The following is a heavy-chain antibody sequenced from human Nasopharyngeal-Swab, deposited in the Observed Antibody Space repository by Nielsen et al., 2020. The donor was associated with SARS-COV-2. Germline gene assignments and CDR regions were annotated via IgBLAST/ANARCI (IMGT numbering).Heavy chain of an antibody. V-gene: IGHV4-34*01. CDR2: INHSGST. J-gene: IGHJ5*02. Sequence: WIRQPPGKGLEWIGEINHSGSTNYNPSLKSRVTISVDTSKNQFSLKLSSVTAADTAVYYCAGRGLITMIHRWFDPWGQGTLVTVSS. D-gene: IGHD3-22*01. CDR3: AGRGLITMIHRWFDP.